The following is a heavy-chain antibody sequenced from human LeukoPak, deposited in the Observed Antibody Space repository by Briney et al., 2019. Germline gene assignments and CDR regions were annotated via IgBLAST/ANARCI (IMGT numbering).Heavy chain of an antibody. J-gene: IGHJ4*02. CDR1: GGSISSGSYY. D-gene: IGHD6-19*01. Sequence: SQTLSLTCTVSGGSISSGSYYWSWIRQPAGKGLEWIGRIYTSGSTNYNPSLKSRVTISVDTSKNQFSLKLSSVTAADPAVYYCARVGRSSXGXXPDYWGXGTLVTVSS. CDR2: IYTSGST. V-gene: IGHV4-61*02. CDR3: ARVGRSSXGXXPDY.